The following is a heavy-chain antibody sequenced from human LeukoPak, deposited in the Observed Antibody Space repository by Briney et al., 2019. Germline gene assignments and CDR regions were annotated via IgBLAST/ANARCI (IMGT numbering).Heavy chain of an antibody. CDR1: GDSVSSNSAA. CDR3: ARDNRTVAGISIYGMDV. CDR2: TYYRSKWYN. D-gene: IGHD6-19*01. V-gene: IGHV6-1*01. Sequence: SQTLSLTCAISGDSVSSNSAAWNWIRQSPSRGLEWLGRTYYRSKWYNDYAVSVKSRITINPDTSKNQFSLQLNSVTPEDTAVYYCARDNRTVAGISIYGMDVWGQGTTVTVSS. J-gene: IGHJ6*02.